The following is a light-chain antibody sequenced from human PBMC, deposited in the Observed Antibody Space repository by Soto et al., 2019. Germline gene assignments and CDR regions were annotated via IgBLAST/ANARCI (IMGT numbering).Light chain of an antibody. V-gene: IGKV1-5*01. Sequence: DIQMTQSPSTLSASVGDRVTITCRASQSIGTWLAWYQQKPGKAPKLLIYDASTLESGVPSRFSGSGSGTEFTLIISSLPPDYFATYYCQQYNSFSLTFGGGTKVDIK. CDR2: DAS. CDR3: QQYNSFSLT. CDR1: QSIGTW. J-gene: IGKJ4*01.